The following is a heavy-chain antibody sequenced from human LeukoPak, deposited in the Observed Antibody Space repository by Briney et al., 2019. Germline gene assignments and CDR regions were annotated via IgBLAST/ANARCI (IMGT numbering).Heavy chain of an antibody. Sequence: GESLKISCKASGHTFTSNWIGWVRQMPGKGLEWMGIVYPGDSDIRYSPSFQGQVTISADKSISTAYLQWSSLKASDTAMYYCARYSNPVWLDPWGQGTLVTVSS. CDR2: VYPGDSDI. CDR1: GHTFTSNW. CDR3: ARYSNPVWLDP. D-gene: IGHD6-13*01. V-gene: IGHV5-51*01. J-gene: IGHJ5*02.